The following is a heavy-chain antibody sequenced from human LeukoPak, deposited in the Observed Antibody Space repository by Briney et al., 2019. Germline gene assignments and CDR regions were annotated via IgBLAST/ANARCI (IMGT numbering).Heavy chain of an antibody. CDR2: ISDSGGST. CDR3: AKDSTGDHWYFDL. J-gene: IGHJ2*01. CDR1: GFTFSSYG. D-gene: IGHD7-27*01. V-gene: IGHV3-23*01. Sequence: GGSLRLSCAASGFTFSSYGMTWVRQAPGKGLEWVSAISDSGGSTNYADSVKGRFAISRDNSKNTLYLQMNSLRAEDTAVYYCAKDSTGDHWYFDLWGRGTLVTVSS.